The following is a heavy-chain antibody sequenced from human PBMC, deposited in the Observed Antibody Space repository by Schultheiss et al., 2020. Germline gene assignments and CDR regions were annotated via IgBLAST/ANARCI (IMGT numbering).Heavy chain of an antibody. CDR1: GFTFSSYA. J-gene: IGHJ6*02. V-gene: IGHV3-23*01. CDR3: TTDRVFGYYYYGMDV. CDR2: ISGSGGST. Sequence: GGSLRLSCAASGFTFSSYAMSWVRQAPGKGLEWVSAISGSGGSTYYADSVKGRFTISRDNSKNTLYLQMNSLRAEDTAVYYCTTDRVFGYYYYGMDVWGQGTTVTVSS. D-gene: IGHD3-16*01.